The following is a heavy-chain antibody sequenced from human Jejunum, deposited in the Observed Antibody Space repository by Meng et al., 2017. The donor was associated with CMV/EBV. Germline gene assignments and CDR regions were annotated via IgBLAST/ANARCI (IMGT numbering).Heavy chain of an antibody. Sequence: CETVGFNLGSYSMNWVRQAPGKGLEWVATISSSSSYIYYEDSLKGRFTVSRDNAKNSLYLQMNSLRAEDTAVYYCARGGRGATRPFDYWGQGTLVTVSS. CDR1: GFNLGSYS. CDR2: ISSSSSYI. J-gene: IGHJ4*02. D-gene: IGHD6-6*01. V-gene: IGHV3-21*01. CDR3: ARGGRGATRPFDY.